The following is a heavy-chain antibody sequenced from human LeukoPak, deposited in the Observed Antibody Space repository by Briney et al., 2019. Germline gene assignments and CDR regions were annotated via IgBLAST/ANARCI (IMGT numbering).Heavy chain of an antibody. D-gene: IGHD3-16*01. Sequence: ASVKVSCKASGSTFSDYHINWVRQASGQGPEWVGWINPKSGDAKYGQAFQGRVTMTRDTSISTAYMELNRLRFDDTAMYYCARGEYSNGYPYRLDSWGQGTLVTVSS. J-gene: IGHJ4*02. CDR2: INPKSGDA. V-gene: IGHV1-2*02. CDR3: ARGEYSNGYPYRLDS. CDR1: GSTFSDYH.